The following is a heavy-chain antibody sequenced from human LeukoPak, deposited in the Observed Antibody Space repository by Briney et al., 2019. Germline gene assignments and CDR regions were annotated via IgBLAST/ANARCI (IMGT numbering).Heavy chain of an antibody. CDR1: GFTFSRYW. CDR2: IKEDGSEK. CDR3: VPLPSSGAYGY. J-gene: IGHJ4*02. V-gene: IGHV3-7*01. D-gene: IGHD3-10*01. Sequence: GGSLRLSCAASGFTFSRYWMSWVRQAPGKGLEWVTNIKEDGSEKYYVDSVKGRFTVSRDNPKRSLYLQMNSLRAEDTAVYYCVPLPSSGAYGYWGQGTLVTVSS.